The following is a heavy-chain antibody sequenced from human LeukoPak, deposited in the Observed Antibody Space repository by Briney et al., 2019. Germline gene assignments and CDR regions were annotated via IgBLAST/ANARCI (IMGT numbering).Heavy chain of an antibody. CDR1: GGTFSSYA. CDR2: IIPIFGTA. Sequence: ASVKVYCKASGGTFSSYAISWVRQAPGQGLEWMGGIIPIFGTANYAQKFQGRVTITADESTSTAYMELSSLRSEDTAVYYRARSKYDSSGYYHGTIDYWGQGTLVTVSS. V-gene: IGHV1-69*13. J-gene: IGHJ4*02. CDR3: ARSKYDSSGYYHGTIDY. D-gene: IGHD3-22*01.